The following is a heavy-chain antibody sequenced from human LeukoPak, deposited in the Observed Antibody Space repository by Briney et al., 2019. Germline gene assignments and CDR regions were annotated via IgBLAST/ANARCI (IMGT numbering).Heavy chain of an antibody. CDR1: GGSFSGYY. Sequence: SETLSLTCAVYGGSFSGYYWSWIRQPPGKGLEWIGEINHSGSTNYNPSLKSRVTISVDTSKNQFSLKLSSVTAADTAVYYCARESNMVRGIARNWFDPWGQGTLVTVSS. CDR3: ARESNMVRGIARNWFDP. D-gene: IGHD3-10*01. J-gene: IGHJ5*02. CDR2: INHSGST. V-gene: IGHV4-34*01.